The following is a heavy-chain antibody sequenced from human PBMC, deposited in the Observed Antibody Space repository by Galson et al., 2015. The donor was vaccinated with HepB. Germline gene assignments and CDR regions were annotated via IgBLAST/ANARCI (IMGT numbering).Heavy chain of an antibody. V-gene: IGHV3-23*01. D-gene: IGHD6-13*01. CDR1: GFTFSNFA. CDR3: ASPNPYSSSWDFYFDY. CDR2: ISGDCGTT. Sequence: SLRLSCAASGFTFSNFAMNWVRQAPGKGLEWVSSISGDCGTTFYADSVKGRFTVSRDNSKNTLYLQMNSLRVEDTAVYYCASPNPYSSSWDFYFDYWVQGTLVTVSS. J-gene: IGHJ4*02.